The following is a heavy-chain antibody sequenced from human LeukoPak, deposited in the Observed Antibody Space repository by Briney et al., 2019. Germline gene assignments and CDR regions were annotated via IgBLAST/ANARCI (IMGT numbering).Heavy chain of an antibody. V-gene: IGHV4-30-2*01. CDR2: IYHSGST. CDR3: ARGAQWFGELFDY. J-gene: IGHJ4*02. D-gene: IGHD3-10*01. Sequence: SQTLSLTCAVSGGSISSGGYSWSWIRQPPGKGLEWIGYIYHSGSTYYNPSLKSRVTISVDRSKNQFSLKLSSVTAAGTAVYYCARGAQWFGELFDYWGQGTLVTVSS. CDR1: GGSISSGGYS.